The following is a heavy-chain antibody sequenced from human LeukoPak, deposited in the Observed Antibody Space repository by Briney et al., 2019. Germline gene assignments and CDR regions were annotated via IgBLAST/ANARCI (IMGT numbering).Heavy chain of an antibody. V-gene: IGHV3-7*01. D-gene: IGHD3-3*01. CDR3: ARDRGDYDFWSGYYTFYFDY. CDR2: IKQDGSEK. J-gene: IGHJ4*02. Sequence: LAGGSLRLSCAASGFTFSSYWMSWVRQAPGKGLEWVANIKQDGSEKYYVDSVKGRFTISRDNAKNSLYLQMNSLRAEDTAVYYCARDRGDYDFWSGYYTFYFDYWGQGTLATVSS. CDR1: GFTFSSYW.